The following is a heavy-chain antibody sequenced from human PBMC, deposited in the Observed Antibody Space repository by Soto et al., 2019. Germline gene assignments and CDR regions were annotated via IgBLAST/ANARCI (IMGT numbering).Heavy chain of an antibody. V-gene: IGHV4-59*08. CDR2: IYYSGST. CDR1: GGSISSYY. J-gene: IGHJ4*02. CDR3: ARHKRGYHPSQVFFEY. Sequence: PSETLSLTCTVSGGSISSYYWSWIRQPPGKGLEWIGYIYYSGSTNYNPSLKSRVTISVDTSKNQFSLKLSSVTAADTAVYYCARHKRGYHPSQVFFEYWGQGTLVTVSS. D-gene: IGHD3-22*01.